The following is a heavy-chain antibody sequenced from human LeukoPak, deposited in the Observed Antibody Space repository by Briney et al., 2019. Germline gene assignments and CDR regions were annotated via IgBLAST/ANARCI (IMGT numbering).Heavy chain of an antibody. CDR3: AREVYCSSTSCYLKNWFDP. CDR2: IYYSGST. Sequence: SETLSLTCTVSGGSISSSSYYWGWIRQPPGKGLEWIVSIYYSGSTYYNPSLKSRVTISVDTSKNQFSLKLSSVTAADTAVYYCAREVYCSSTSCYLKNWFDPWGQGTLVTVSS. D-gene: IGHD2-2*01. V-gene: IGHV4-39*07. J-gene: IGHJ5*02. CDR1: GGSISSSSYY.